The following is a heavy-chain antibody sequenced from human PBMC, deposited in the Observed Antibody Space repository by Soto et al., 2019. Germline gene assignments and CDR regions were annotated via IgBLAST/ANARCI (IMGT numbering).Heavy chain of an antibody. D-gene: IGHD4-4*01. Sequence: ASVKVSCKASGYTFTSYYMHWVRQAPGQGLEWMGIINPSGGSTSYAQKFQGRVTMTRDTSTSTVYMELSSLRSEDTAVYYCARDRDPMMTTVPWPGTRKYHWFDPWGQGTLVTVSS. CDR2: INPSGGST. CDR1: GYTFTSYY. J-gene: IGHJ5*02. V-gene: IGHV1-46*01. CDR3: ARDRDPMMTTVPWPGTRKYHWFDP.